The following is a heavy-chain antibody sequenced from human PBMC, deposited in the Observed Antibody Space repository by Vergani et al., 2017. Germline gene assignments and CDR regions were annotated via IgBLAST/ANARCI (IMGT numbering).Heavy chain of an antibody. CDR1: GGTFSSYA. D-gene: IGHD3-9*01. Sequence: QVQLVQSGAEVKKPGSSVKVSCKASGGTFSSYAISWVRQAPGQGLEWMGGIIPIFGTANYAQKFQGRVTITADESTSTAYMELSSLRSEDTAVYYCANPDPDHILTGYYYYYYGMDVWGQGTTVIVSS. CDR2: IIPIFGTA. V-gene: IGHV1-69*12. J-gene: IGHJ6*02. CDR3: ANPDPDHILTGYYYYYYGMDV.